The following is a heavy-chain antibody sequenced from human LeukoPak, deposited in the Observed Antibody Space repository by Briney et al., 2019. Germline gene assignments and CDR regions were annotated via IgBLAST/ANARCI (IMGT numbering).Heavy chain of an antibody. D-gene: IGHD1-26*01. Sequence: QSGGSLGLSCAASGFTFSSYAMSWVRQAPGKGLEWVSAISGSGGSTYYADSVKGRFTFSRDNSKNTLYLQMNSLRAEDTAVYYCAKAPIVGATTGRYYFDYWGQGTLVTVSS. CDR1: GFTFSSYA. J-gene: IGHJ4*02. V-gene: IGHV3-23*01. CDR2: ISGSGGST. CDR3: AKAPIVGATTGRYYFDY.